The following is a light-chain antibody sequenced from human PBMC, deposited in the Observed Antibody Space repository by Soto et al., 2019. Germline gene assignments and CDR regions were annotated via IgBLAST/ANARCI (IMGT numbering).Light chain of an antibody. CDR3: QQSYSMPYT. V-gene: IGKV1-39*01. CDR1: QNIATY. CDR2: AAS. J-gene: IGKJ2*01. Sequence: DVPMTQSPSSLSASVGDRVTITCRTSQNIATYLNWYQHKPGRAPNLLSYAASSLQSGVPSRFSGSGSGTDFTLTISSLQPEDCATYYCQQSYSMPYTLGHGTRLEIK.